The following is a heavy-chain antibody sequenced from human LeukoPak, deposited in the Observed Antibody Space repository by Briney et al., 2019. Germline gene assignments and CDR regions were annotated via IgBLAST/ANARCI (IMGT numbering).Heavy chain of an antibody. CDR1: GGTFSSYA. Sequence: ASVKVSCKASGGTFSSYAISWVRQAPGQGLEWMGGIIPIFGTANYAQKFQGRVTITADESTSTANMELSSLRSEDAAVYYCARGPVLLWFGEWQASRFDYWGQGTLVTVSS. J-gene: IGHJ4*02. CDR2: IIPIFGTA. V-gene: IGHV1-69*13. D-gene: IGHD3-10*01. CDR3: ARGPVLLWFGEWQASRFDY.